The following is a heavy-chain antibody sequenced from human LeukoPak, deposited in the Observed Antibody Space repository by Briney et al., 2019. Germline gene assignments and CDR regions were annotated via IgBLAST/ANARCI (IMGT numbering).Heavy chain of an antibody. D-gene: IGHD5-12*01. Sequence: PGGSLRLSCAASGFPFNYHYMTWIRQAPGKGLEWISYISSTGSIIYYADSVKGRFTISRDDAENSLYLQMNSLRPEDTSVYYCATGNRDYDWLYYFDYWGQGALVTVSS. V-gene: IGHV3-11*04. CDR3: ATGNRDYDWLYYFDY. CDR2: ISSTGSII. CDR1: GFPFNYHY. J-gene: IGHJ4*02.